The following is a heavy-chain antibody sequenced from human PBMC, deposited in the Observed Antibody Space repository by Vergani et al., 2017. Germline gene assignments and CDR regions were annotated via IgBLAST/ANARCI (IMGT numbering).Heavy chain of an antibody. CDR3: SAGTGRSDFDY. V-gene: IGHV3-15*01. D-gene: IGHD2-15*01. J-gene: IGHJ4*02. CDR2: IKGKTDGGTR. CDR1: GFTFSNAW. Sequence: EVQLVESGGGLVKPGGSLRLSCAASGFTFSNAWMSWVRQAPGKGLEWVGRIKGKTDGGTRDFAASVKGRFSISRDDSKTTVYLQMNSLGTEDTAVYFCSAGTGRSDFDYWGQGTLVTVSS.